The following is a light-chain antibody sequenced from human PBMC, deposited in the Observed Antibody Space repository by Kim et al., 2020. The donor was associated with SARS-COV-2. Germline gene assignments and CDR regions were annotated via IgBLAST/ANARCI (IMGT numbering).Light chain of an antibody. Sequence: RATINCKSSQSVLYGANNKNYLAWCQQKPGQPPKLLIYWASTRDSGVPDRFSGSGSETDFTLTITSLQAEDVALDFCHQYYGPPFTFGGGTKLEIK. CDR3: HQYYGPPFT. V-gene: IGKV4-1*01. CDR1: QSVLYGANNKNY. J-gene: IGKJ4*01. CDR2: WAS.